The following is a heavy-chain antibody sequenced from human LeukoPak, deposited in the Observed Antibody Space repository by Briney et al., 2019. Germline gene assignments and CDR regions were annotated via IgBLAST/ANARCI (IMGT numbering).Heavy chain of an antibody. CDR2: IYTSGST. CDR3: ARGVYYDFWSGYFNNWFDP. CDR1: GGSISSGSYY. V-gene: IGHV4-61*02. J-gene: IGHJ5*02. D-gene: IGHD3-3*01. Sequence: SQTLSLTXTVSGGSISSGSYYWSWIRQPAGTGLEWIGRIYTSGSTNYNPSLKSRVTISVDTSKNQFSLKLSSVTAADTAVYYCARGVYYDFWSGYFNNWFDPWGQGTLVTVSS.